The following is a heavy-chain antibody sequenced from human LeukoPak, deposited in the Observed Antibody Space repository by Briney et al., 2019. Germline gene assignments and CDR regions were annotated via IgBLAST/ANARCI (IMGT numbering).Heavy chain of an antibody. V-gene: IGHV1-3*03. J-gene: IGHJ6*03. Sequence: ASVKVSCKASGYTFTGYYMHWVRQAPGQGLEWMGWINAGNGNTKYSQEFQGRVTITRDTSASTAYMELSSLRSEDMAVYYCARGATVVVPAAIGYYYYYMDVWGKGTTVTVSS. D-gene: IGHD2-2*01. CDR1: GYTFTGYY. CDR2: INAGNGNT. CDR3: ARGATVVVPAAIGYYYYYMDV.